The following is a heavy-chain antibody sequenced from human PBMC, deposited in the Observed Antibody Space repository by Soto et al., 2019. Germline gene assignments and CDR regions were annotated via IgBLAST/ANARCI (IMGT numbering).Heavy chain of an antibody. CDR1: GGSISSGDYY. Sequence: QVQLQESGPGLVKPSQTLSLTCTVSGGSISSGDYYWSWIRQPPGKGLEWIGHIYYSGSIYYNPSLKSRVTISVDTSKNQFSLKLSSVTAADTAVYYCARYGGGTAAFDYWGQGTLVTVSS. V-gene: IGHV4-30-4*01. J-gene: IGHJ4*02. D-gene: IGHD1-1*01. CDR3: ARYGGGTAAFDY. CDR2: IYYSGSI.